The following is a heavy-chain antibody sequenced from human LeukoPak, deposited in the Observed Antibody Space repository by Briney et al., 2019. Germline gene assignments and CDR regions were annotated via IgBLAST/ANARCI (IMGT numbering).Heavy chain of an antibody. Sequence: GGSLRLSCAASGFTFDDYGMSWVRQAPGKGLEWVSAISGSGGSTYYADSVKGRFTISRDNSKNTLYLQMNSLRAGDTAVYYCAKVGAEDSGSYYWGQGTLVTVSS. CDR3: AKVGAEDSGSYY. V-gene: IGHV3-23*01. D-gene: IGHD1-26*01. CDR2: ISGSGGST. CDR1: GFTFDDYG. J-gene: IGHJ4*02.